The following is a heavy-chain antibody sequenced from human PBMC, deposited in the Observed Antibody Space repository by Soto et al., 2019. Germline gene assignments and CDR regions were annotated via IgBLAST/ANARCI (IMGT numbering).Heavy chain of an antibody. J-gene: IGHJ6*02. Sequence: PGESLKISCKGSGYSFTSYWISWVRQMPGKGLEWMGRIDPSDSYTNYSPSFQGHVTISADKSISTAYLQWSSLKASDTAMYYCAREQLGTYYYYGMDVWGQGTTVTVS. CDR2: IDPSDSYT. V-gene: IGHV5-10-1*01. CDR3: AREQLGTYYYYGMDV. D-gene: IGHD6-13*01. CDR1: GYSFTSYW.